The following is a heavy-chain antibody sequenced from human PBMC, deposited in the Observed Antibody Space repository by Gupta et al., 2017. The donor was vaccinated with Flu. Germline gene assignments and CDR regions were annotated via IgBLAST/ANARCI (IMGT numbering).Heavy chain of an antibody. J-gene: IGHJ3*02. Sequence: EVQLLESGGGLVQPGGSLSLPCSASGFPFSSSALTWFRQAPGKGLEWVSAISGSGGSTYDADSVKGRFTISRDNSKNTLYLQMNSLRAEDTAVYYCAKDRDGFPPNAFDIWGQGTMVTVSS. CDR3: AKDRDGFPPNAFDI. D-gene: IGHD2-2*03. CDR2: ISGSGGST. CDR1: GFPFSSSA. V-gene: IGHV3-23*01.